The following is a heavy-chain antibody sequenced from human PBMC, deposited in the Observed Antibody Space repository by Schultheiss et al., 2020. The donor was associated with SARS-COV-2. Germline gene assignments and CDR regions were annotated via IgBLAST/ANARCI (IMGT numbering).Heavy chain of an antibody. CDR2: INAVNGHS. D-gene: IGHD1-7*01. J-gene: IGHJ4*02. V-gene: IGHV1-3*01. CDR1: GYIFTNYA. Sequence: ASVKVSCKASGYIFTNYAIHWVRQAPGQGLEWMGCINAVNGHSKYSQKFQGRVTITKDTSASTAYMDLSSLTYEDTTVYYCATSWYNWNSPLDYWGQGTLVTVSS. CDR3: ATSWYNWNSPLDY.